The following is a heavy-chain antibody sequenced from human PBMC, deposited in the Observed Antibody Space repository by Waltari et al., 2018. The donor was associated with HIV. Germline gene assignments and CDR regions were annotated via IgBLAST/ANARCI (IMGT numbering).Heavy chain of an antibody. CDR3: ARDSYYYDSSGFFPDF. D-gene: IGHD3-22*01. Sequence: QVQLVQSGAEVKKPGASVKVSCKASGYTFTAYYMHWVRQAPGQGLEWMGRINLNSGDTIYGQKFQGRVTMTRDTSISTAYMELSRLRSDDTAVYYCARDSYYYDSSGFFPDFWGQGTLVTVSS. CDR1: GYTFTAYY. CDR2: INLNSGDT. J-gene: IGHJ4*02. V-gene: IGHV1-2*06.